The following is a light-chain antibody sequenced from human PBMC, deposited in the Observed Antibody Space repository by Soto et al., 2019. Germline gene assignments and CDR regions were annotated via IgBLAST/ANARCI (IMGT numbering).Light chain of an antibody. Sequence: DIQMTQSPSSLSASVGDRVTITCRASQSITNYLNWYQQKPGKAPKLLIYAASSLQSGVPSRFSGGGPGTDFTLTISSLRPEDFATYYCQHSYITPLTFGGGTKVEIK. J-gene: IGKJ4*01. CDR2: AAS. CDR1: QSITNY. V-gene: IGKV1-39*01. CDR3: QHSYITPLT.